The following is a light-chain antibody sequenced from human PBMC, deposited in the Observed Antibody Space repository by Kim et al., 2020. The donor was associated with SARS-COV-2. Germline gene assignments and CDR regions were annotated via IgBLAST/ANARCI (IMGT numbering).Light chain of an antibody. CDR2: QDN. CDR1: KLGDKY. V-gene: IGLV3-1*01. J-gene: IGLJ3*02. CDR3: CSYAGSYIWV. Sequence: SYELTQPPSVSVSPGQTASITCSGYKLGDKYVSWYQQKPGQSPVVVIYQDNQRPSGIPERFSGSNSGNTATLTISGLQAEDEADYYCCSYAGSYIWVFGGGTKLTVL.